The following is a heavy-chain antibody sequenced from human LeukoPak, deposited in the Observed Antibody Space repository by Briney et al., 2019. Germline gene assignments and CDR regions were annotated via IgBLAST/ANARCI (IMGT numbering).Heavy chain of an antibody. CDR2: INHSGST. D-gene: IGHD2-15*01. Sequence: PSETLSLTCAVYGGSFSGYYWSWIRQPLGKGLEWIGEINHSGSTNYNPSLKSRVTISVDTSKNQFSLKLSSVTAADTAVYYCARGAVAARKFDYWGQGTLVTVSS. V-gene: IGHV4-34*01. CDR3: ARGAVAARKFDY. J-gene: IGHJ4*02. CDR1: GGSFSGYY.